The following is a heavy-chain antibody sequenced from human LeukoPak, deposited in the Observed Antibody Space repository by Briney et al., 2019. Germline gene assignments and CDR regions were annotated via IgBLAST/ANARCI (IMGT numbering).Heavy chain of an antibody. V-gene: IGHV4-38-2*02. CDR1: GYSISSGYY. Sequence: SETLSLTCTVSGYSISSGYYWGWIRPPPGKGLEWIGSIYHSGSTYYNPSLKSRVTISVDTSKNQFSLKLSSVTAADTAVYYCARAGSSWLFDYWGQGTLVTVSS. J-gene: IGHJ4*02. CDR3: ARAGSSWLFDY. CDR2: IYHSGST. D-gene: IGHD6-13*01.